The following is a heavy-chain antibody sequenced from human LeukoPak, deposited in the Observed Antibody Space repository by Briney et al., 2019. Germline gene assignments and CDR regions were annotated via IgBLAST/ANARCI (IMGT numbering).Heavy chain of an antibody. D-gene: IGHD2-15*01. Sequence: GASVKVSCKASGYTFTGYYMHWVRQAPGQGLEWMGWINPNSGGTNYAQKFQGWVTMTRDTSISTAYMELSRLRSDDTAVYYCARRQCSGGSCSAAFDIWGQGTMVTVSS. CDR1: GYTFTGYY. J-gene: IGHJ3*02. CDR2: INPNSGGT. CDR3: ARRQCSGGSCSAAFDI. V-gene: IGHV1-2*04.